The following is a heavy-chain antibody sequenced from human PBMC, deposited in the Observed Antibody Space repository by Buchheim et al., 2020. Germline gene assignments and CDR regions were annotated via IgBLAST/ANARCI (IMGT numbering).Heavy chain of an antibody. D-gene: IGHD6-19*01. J-gene: IGHJ4*02. CDR3: ARDVSSGWLGY. CDR1: GFNVGDNY. CDR2: IYNDGST. Sequence: EVQLVESGGGLVQPGGSLRLSCAASGFNVGDNYMAWVRQAPGKGLEWVSVIYNDGSTYHGDSVKGRFTISRHNSENTVYLQMNSLRPDDTAVYYCARDVSSGWLGYWGQGTL. V-gene: IGHV3-66*02.